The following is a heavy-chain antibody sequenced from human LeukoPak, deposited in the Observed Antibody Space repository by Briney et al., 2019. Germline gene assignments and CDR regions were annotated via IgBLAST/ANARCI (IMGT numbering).Heavy chain of an antibody. CDR2: INSDGSST. V-gene: IGHV3-74*01. J-gene: IGHJ4*02. D-gene: IGHD3-16*01. Sequence: GGSLRLSCAASGFTFSSYWMHWVRQAPGKGLVWVSRINSDGSSTSYADSVKGRFTISRDNAKNTLYLQMNSLRAEDTAVYYCARVNVCPRCHFDYWGQGTLVTVSS. CDR1: GFTFSSYW. CDR3: ARVNVCPRCHFDY.